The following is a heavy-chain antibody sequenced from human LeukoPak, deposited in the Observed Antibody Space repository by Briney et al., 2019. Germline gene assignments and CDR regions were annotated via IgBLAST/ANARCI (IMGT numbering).Heavy chain of an antibody. V-gene: IGHV3-30-3*01. J-gene: IGHJ4*02. CDR1: GFTFSSYA. D-gene: IGHD2-2*01. Sequence: PGRSLRLSCAASGFTFSSYAMHWVRQAPGKGLEWVAVISYDGSNKYYADSVKGRFTISRDNSKNTLYLQMNSLRAEDTAVYYCARDIVVVPAAPGYWGQGTLVTVSS. CDR2: ISYDGSNK. CDR3: ARDIVVVPAAPGY.